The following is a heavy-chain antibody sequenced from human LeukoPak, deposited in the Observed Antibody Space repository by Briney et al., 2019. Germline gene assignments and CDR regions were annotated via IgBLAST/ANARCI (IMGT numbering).Heavy chain of an antibody. CDR1: GFTFSSYE. J-gene: IGHJ4*02. CDR3: ARVPGQYYYDSSGSFDY. Sequence: GGSLRLSCAASGFTFSSYEMNWVRQAPGKGLEWVSYISSSSSYIYYADSVKGRFTISRDNAKNSLYLQMNSLRAEDTAVYYCARVPGQYYYDSSGSFDYWGQGTLVTVSS. CDR2: ISSSSSYI. V-gene: IGHV3-21*05. D-gene: IGHD3-22*01.